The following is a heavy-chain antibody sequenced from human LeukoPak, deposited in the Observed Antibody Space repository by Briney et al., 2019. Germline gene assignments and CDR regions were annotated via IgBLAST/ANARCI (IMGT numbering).Heavy chain of an antibody. J-gene: IGHJ4*02. CDR1: GFTFDDYG. D-gene: IGHD3-22*01. Sequence: GGSLRLSCAASGFTFDDYGMSWVRQAPGKGLEWVSGINWNGGSTGYADSVEGRFTISRDNAKNSLYLQMNSLRAEDTALYYCARKNYYDSSGYYSDWGQGTLVTVSS. CDR2: INWNGGST. CDR3: ARKNYYDSSGYYSD. V-gene: IGHV3-20*04.